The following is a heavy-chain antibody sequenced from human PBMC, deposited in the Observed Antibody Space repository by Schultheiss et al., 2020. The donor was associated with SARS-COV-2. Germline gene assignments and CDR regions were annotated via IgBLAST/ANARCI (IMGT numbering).Heavy chain of an antibody. J-gene: IGHJ3*02. CDR3: ATVSDAFDI. CDR1: GFTFSSYA. CDR2: IYSGGSI. Sequence: GGSLRLSCAASGFTFSSYAMHWVRQAPGKGLEWVSVIYSGGSIYYADSVKGRFTISRDNAKNSLYLQMNSLRAEDTAVYYCATVSDAFDIWGQGTMVTVSS. V-gene: IGHV3-23*03.